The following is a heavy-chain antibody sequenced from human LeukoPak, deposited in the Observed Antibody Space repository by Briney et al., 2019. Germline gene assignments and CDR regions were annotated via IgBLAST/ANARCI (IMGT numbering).Heavy chain of an antibody. CDR3: ARLVVTSKLDWFDP. D-gene: IGHD3-22*01. CDR2: IYYSGGA. J-gene: IGHJ5*02. CDR1: GGSISSYY. V-gene: IGHV4-59*08. Sequence: PSETLSLTCTVSGGSISSYYWGWIRQPPGKGLEWIGYIYYSGGANSNPSLKSRVTISVDTSKNQFSLKLSSVTAADTAVYYCARLVVTSKLDWFDPWGQGTLVTVSS.